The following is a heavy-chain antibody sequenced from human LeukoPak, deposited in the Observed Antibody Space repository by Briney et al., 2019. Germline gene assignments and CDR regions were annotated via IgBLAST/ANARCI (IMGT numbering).Heavy chain of an antibody. Sequence: PEGSLRLSCAVSGFTVSTTYMTWVRQRPGKGLEWVSVIYSGGSTYYADSVKGRFTISRDNSENTLYLQVNSLRAEDTAVYYCALSGYHSEYHFDYWGQGTLVTVSS. V-gene: IGHV3-53*01. CDR3: ALSGYHSEYHFDY. CDR1: GFTVSTTY. CDR2: IYSGGST. D-gene: IGHD5-12*01. J-gene: IGHJ4*02.